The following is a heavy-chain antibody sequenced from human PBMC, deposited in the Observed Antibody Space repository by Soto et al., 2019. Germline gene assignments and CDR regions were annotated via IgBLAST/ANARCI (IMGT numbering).Heavy chain of an antibody. CDR1: GYTFTRYA. V-gene: IGHV1-3*01. Sequence: ASVKVSCKASGYTFTRYAMHWVRQAPGQRHEWMGWINAGNGNTKYSQKFQGRVTITRDTSASTAYMELSSLRSEDTAVYYCAREYFGGSCFTAGTYYYYGMDVWGPGTTGTVSS. CDR3: AREYFGGSCFTAGTYYYYGMDV. D-gene: IGHD3-16*01. CDR2: INAGNGNT. J-gene: IGHJ6*02.